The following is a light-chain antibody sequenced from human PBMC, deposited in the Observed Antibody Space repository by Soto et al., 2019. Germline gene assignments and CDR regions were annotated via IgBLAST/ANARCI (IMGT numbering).Light chain of an antibody. Sequence: QSVLTQPPSASGTPGQRVTISCSGSSSNIGSNTVHWYQQLPGTAPKLLIYSNNQRPSGVPDRVSGSKSGTSASLAISGLQSEDEADYYCAAWDDSLNGRVVFGGGTKLTVL. CDR2: SNN. J-gene: IGLJ2*01. V-gene: IGLV1-44*01. CDR3: AAWDDSLNGRVV. CDR1: SSNIGSNT.